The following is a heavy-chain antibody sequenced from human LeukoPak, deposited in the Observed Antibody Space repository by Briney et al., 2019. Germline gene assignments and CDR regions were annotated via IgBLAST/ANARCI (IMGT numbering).Heavy chain of an antibody. J-gene: IGHJ4*02. CDR2: FDPEDGET. CDR3: ATDYYYDSSGYHY. D-gene: IGHD3-22*01. Sequence: ASVKVSCKLSGNTLTEFSMHWVRQAPGKGLEWMGGFDPEDGETIYAQKFQGRVTMTEDTSTDTAYMELSSLRSEDTAVYYCATDYYYDSSGYHYWGQGTLVTVSS. V-gene: IGHV1-24*01. CDR1: GNTLTEFS.